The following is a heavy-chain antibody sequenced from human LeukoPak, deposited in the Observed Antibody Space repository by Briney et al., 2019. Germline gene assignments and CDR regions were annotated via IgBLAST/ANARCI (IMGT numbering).Heavy chain of an antibody. J-gene: IGHJ1*01. V-gene: IGHV3-30*18. D-gene: IGHD3-10*01. CDR3: AKDSNGSGSYGYFQH. CDR1: GFTFSSSG. Sequence: GGSLRLSCAASGFTFSSSGMHWVRQAPGKGLEWVAVISFDGSTKYYEDFVKGRFTISRDKSKNTLYLQMNSLRPEDTAVYYCAKDSNGSGSYGYFQHWGQGTLVTLST. CDR2: ISFDGSTK.